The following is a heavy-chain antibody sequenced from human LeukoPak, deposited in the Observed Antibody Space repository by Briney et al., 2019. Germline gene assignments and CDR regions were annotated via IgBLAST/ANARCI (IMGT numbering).Heavy chain of an antibody. D-gene: IGHD3-22*01. J-gene: IGHJ3*02. V-gene: IGHV4-61*02. CDR1: GDSISSGDYY. CDR2: ISSSGST. Sequence: SETLSLTCTVSGDSISSGDYYWSWIRQPAGKGLEWIGRISSSGSTNYNPSLKSRVTISVDTSKNQFSLKLSSVTAAATAVYFCARGPYSYDSSGAFDIWGQGTMVTVSS. CDR3: ARGPYSYDSSGAFDI.